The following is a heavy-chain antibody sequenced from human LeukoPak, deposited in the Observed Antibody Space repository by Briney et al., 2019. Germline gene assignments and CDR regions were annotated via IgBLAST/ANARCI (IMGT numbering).Heavy chain of an antibody. CDR3: ARGKDGTLSSFDY. CDR1: GFTFSNYW. D-gene: IGHD5-24*01. Sequence: GGSLRVSCAASGFTFSNYWMRWVRQAPGKGLVWVSRINRDGSSTRYADSVKGRFTISRDNAKNTLYLQMNSLRAEDTAVYYCARGKDGTLSSFDYWGQGTLVTVSS. J-gene: IGHJ4*02. V-gene: IGHV3-74*01. CDR2: INRDGSST.